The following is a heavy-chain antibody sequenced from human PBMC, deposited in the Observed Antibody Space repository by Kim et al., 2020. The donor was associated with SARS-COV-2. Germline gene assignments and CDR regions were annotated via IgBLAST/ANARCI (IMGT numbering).Heavy chain of an antibody. Sequence: GGSLRLSCAASGFTFSSYAMHWVRQAPGKGLEWVAVISYDGSNKYYADSVKGRFTISRDNSKNTLYLQMNSLRAEDTAVYYCARPQDDSSGYYYDFQHWGQGTLVTVSS. CDR3: ARPQDDSSGYYYDFQH. J-gene: IGHJ1*01. V-gene: IGHV3-30*04. D-gene: IGHD3-22*01. CDR1: GFTFSSYA. CDR2: ISYDGSNK.